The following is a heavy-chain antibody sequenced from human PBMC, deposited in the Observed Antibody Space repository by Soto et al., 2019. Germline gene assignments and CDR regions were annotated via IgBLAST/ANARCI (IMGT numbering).Heavy chain of an antibody. D-gene: IGHD3-9*01. CDR3: AGANPYYAILNVED. J-gene: IGHJ1*01. V-gene: IGHV1-69*13. CDR1: GVTFSSYA. Sequence: SVKLSCTSSGVTFSSYAISWVRQAPGQGLEWMGGIIPIFGTANYAQKFQGRVTITADESTSTAYMELSSLRSEDTAVFYWAGANPYYAILNVEDWGQGSLVTV. CDR2: IIPIFGTA.